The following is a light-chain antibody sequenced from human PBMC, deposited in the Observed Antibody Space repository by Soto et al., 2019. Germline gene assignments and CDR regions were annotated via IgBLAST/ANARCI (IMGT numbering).Light chain of an antibody. V-gene: IGLV2-14*01. Sequence: QSALTQPASVSGSPGQSITISCTGTSSDVGGYNYVSWYQQHPGKAPKLMIYDVNNRPSGVSNRFSASKSGNTASLTISGLQAEDEADYYCSSYTGSSTYVVFGGGTKLTVL. CDR3: SSYTGSSTYVV. J-gene: IGLJ2*01. CDR2: DVN. CDR1: SSDVGGYNY.